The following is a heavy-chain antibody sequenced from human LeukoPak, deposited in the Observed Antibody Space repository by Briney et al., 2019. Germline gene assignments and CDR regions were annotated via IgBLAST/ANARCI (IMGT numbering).Heavy chain of an antibody. Sequence: SETLSLTCTVSGGSISSGGYYWSWIRQHPGTGLEWIGYIYYSGSTYYNPSLKSRVTISVDTSKNQFSLKLSSVTAADTAVYYCARATGGDYDFWSSNWGQGTLVTVSS. V-gene: IGHV4-31*03. CDR2: IYYSGST. CDR1: GGSISSGGYY. CDR3: ARATGGDYDFWSSN. D-gene: IGHD3-3*01. J-gene: IGHJ4*02.